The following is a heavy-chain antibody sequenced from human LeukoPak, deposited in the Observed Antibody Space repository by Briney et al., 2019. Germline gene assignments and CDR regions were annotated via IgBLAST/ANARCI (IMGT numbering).Heavy chain of an antibody. CDR1: GFTFSNFD. D-gene: IGHD1-14*01. CDR3: ARSRPTGDGMDV. CDR2: IGTAGDT. Sequence: GGSLRLSCAASGFTFSNFDMHWVRQATGRGLEWVSAIGTAGDTYYPGSVKGRFTISRENAKNSLYLQMHSLRAGDTAVYYCARSRPTGDGMDVGAKGPTVPVS. V-gene: IGHV3-13*01. J-gene: IGHJ6*04.